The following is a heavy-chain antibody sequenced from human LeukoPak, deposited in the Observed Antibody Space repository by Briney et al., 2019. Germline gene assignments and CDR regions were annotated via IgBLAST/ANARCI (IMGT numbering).Heavy chain of an antibody. Sequence: GGSLRLSCAASGFTFSTYWMSWARQAPGKGLEWVANIKQDGSEKNYVDSVKGRFTISRDNAENSLYLQMNSLRAEDTAVYYCARGLLAAAGIDYWGQGALVTVSS. CDR2: IKQDGSEK. V-gene: IGHV3-7*04. CDR3: ARGLLAAAGIDY. J-gene: IGHJ4*02. CDR1: GFTFSTYW. D-gene: IGHD6-13*01.